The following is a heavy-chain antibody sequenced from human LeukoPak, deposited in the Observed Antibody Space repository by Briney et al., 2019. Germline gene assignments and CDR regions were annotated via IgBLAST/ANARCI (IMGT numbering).Heavy chain of an antibody. CDR2: ISSSGSNI. Sequence: GGSLRLSCAASGFTFSSXXXXXXXQAXGKGXXWVSYISSSGSNIYYXDXVKGRFTXSXDXAKNSLYLQMNSLRAEDTAVYYCARGWISDSFDYWGQGTLVTVSS. CDR1: GFTFSSXX. J-gene: IGHJ4*02. CDR3: ARGWISDSFDY. V-gene: IGHV3-48*03. D-gene: IGHD5-12*01.